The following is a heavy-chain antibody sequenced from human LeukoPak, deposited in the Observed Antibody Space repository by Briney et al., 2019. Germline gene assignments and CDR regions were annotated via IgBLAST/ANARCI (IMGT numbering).Heavy chain of an antibody. D-gene: IGHD4-17*01. J-gene: IGHJ5*02. CDR1: GGTFSSYA. Sequence: SVKVSCKASGGTFSSYAISWVRQAPGQGLEWMGGIIPIFGTANCAQKFQGRVTITADESTSTAYMELSSLRSEDTAVYYCARGALNYGDYVLPNWFDPWGQGTLVTVSS. CDR3: ARGALNYGDYVLPNWFDP. CDR2: IIPIFGTA. V-gene: IGHV1-69*13.